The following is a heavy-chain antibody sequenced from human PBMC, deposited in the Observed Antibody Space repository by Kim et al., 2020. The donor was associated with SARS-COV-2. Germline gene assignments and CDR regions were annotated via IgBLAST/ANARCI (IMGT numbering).Heavy chain of an antibody. CDR1: GGSISSYY. CDR3: ARHYYDSSGYYDAAFDI. V-gene: IGHV4-59*08. D-gene: IGHD3-22*01. Sequence: SETLSLTSTVSGGSISSYYWSWIRQPPGKGLEWIGYIYYSGSTNYNPSLKSRVTISVDTSKNQFSLKLSSVTAADTAVYYCARHYYDSSGYYDAAFDIWGQGTMVTVSS. CDR2: IYYSGST. J-gene: IGHJ3*02.